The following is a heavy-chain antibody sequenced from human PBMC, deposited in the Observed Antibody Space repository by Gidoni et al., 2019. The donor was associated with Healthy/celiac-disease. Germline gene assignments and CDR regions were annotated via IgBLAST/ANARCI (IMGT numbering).Heavy chain of an antibody. CDR3: ARDHYYYGMDV. V-gene: IGHV4-30-4*07. CDR1: GGSISSGGYS. Sequence: QVQLQESGPGLVKPSQTLSLTCAVSGGSISSGGYSWRWIRQPPGKGLEWIGYIHYSGSTYYNPSLKSRVTISVDTSKNQFSLKLSSVTAADTAVYYCARDHYYYGMDVWGQGTTVTVSS. CDR2: IHYSGST. J-gene: IGHJ6*02.